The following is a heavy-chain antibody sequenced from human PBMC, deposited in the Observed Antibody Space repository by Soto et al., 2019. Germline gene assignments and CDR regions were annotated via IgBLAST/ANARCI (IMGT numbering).Heavy chain of an antibody. V-gene: IGHV4-39*01. D-gene: IGHD3-3*02. CDR3: ARHSLALRKNNWFDP. J-gene: IGHJ5*02. CDR2: IFYLGSS. CDR1: GDAIISSDFY. Sequence: PAETLSLTCTVSGDAIISSDFYFCCVRQPPGKGLEWIGSIFYLGSSYYNPSLKSRVTMSVDTPKNQFSLRLRSVTAADTALYFCARHSLALRKNNWFDPWGQGIMVTVSS.